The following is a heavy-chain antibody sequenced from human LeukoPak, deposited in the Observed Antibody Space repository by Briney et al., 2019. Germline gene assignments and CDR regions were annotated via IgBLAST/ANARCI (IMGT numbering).Heavy chain of an antibody. CDR2: TNSDGSST. Sequence: GGSLRLSCAASGFTFSSYWMHWVRQAPGKGLVWVSRTNSDGSSTSYADSVKGRFTISRDNAKNTLYLQMNSLRAEDTAVYYCARHSSSLSFDYWGQGTLVTVSS. CDR1: GFTFSSYW. V-gene: IGHV3-74*01. CDR3: ARHSSSLSFDY. D-gene: IGHD6-13*01. J-gene: IGHJ4*02.